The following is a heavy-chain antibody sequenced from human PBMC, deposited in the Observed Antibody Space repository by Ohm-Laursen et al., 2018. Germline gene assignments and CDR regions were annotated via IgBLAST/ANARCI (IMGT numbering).Heavy chain of an antibody. V-gene: IGHV3-64*01. J-gene: IGHJ4*02. Sequence: GSLRLSCAASGFTFSSYNMHWVRQAPGKGLEYVSAITYNGDNSYYANSVKGRFTISRDNSKSTLYLQMGSLTTEDMAIYYCARGFTIARTGADYWGQGTLVTVSS. CDR2: ITYNGDNS. CDR3: ARGFTIARTGADY. CDR1: GFTFSSYN. D-gene: IGHD1-26*01.